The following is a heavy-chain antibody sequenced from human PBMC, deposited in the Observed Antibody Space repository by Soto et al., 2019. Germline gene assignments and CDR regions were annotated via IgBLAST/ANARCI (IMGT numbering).Heavy chain of an antibody. Sequence: GSLRLSCAASGFSIRSHWMSWVRQAPGKGLEWVANIEQDGSDKDYVDSVKGRFTISRDNAKNSVFLQMSSLRAEGTAVYYCARGATYYDFWSGYVAVWGQGTTVTVSS. CDR2: IEQDGSDK. J-gene: IGHJ6*02. CDR3: ARGATYYDFWSGYVAV. CDR1: GFSIRSHW. D-gene: IGHD3-3*01. V-gene: IGHV3-7*05.